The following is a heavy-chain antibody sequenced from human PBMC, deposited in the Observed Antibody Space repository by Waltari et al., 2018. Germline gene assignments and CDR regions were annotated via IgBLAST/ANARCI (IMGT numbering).Heavy chain of an antibody. CDR2: IYHSGGT. V-gene: IGHV4-38-2*01. CDR3: AGVHVGIVATHFDY. Sequence: QVQLQESGPGLVKPSETLSLTCAVSGYSTSSGYYWGWIRQSPGKGLEWIGSIYHSGGTYNNPSIKSRVAISVDTSKNQFSLKLSSVTAADTAVYYCAGVHVGIVATHFDYWGQGTLVTVSS. D-gene: IGHD5-12*01. J-gene: IGHJ4*02. CDR1: GYSTSSGYY.